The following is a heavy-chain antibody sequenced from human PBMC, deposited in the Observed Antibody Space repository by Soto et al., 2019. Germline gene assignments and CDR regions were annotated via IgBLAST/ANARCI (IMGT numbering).Heavy chain of an antibody. CDR2: IYSGGST. Sequence: EVQLVESGGGLVQPGVSLRLSCAASGFTVSSNYMSWVRQAPGKGLEWVSVIYSGGSTYYADSVKGRFTISRDNSKNTLYLHMNSLRAQDTAVYYCARDPYSRSWPRDGDAFDIWGQGTMVTVSS. CDR1: GFTVSSNY. J-gene: IGHJ3*02. CDR3: ARDPYSRSWPRDGDAFDI. V-gene: IGHV3-66*01. D-gene: IGHD6-13*01.